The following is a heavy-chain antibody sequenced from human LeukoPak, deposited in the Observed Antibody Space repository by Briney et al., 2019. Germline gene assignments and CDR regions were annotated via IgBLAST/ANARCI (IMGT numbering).Heavy chain of an antibody. CDR1: GFTFSSSA. J-gene: IGHJ3*02. Sequence: GGSLRLSCAVSGFTFSSSAMNWVRQAPGKGLEWVANIKQDGSEKYYVDSVKGRFTISRDNAKNSLYLQMNSLRAEDTAVYYCARAGLAANDAFDIWGQGTMVTVSS. D-gene: IGHD3/OR15-3a*01. CDR2: IKQDGSEK. CDR3: ARAGLAANDAFDI. V-gene: IGHV3-7*01.